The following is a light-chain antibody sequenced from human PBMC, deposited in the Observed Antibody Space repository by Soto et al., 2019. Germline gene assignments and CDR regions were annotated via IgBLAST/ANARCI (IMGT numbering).Light chain of an antibody. CDR3: QQYDTYPWT. CDR2: DPA. CDR1: QRMSAW. V-gene: IGKV1-5*01. Sequence: DIQMTQSPTTLSASVGDRVIITCRASQRMSAWLAWYQQKPGKAPTLLIYDPASLKNGVPSRFSGSGSGTDFTLTISSLQPNDFATYYCQQYDTYPWTFGQGTKVEIK. J-gene: IGKJ1*01.